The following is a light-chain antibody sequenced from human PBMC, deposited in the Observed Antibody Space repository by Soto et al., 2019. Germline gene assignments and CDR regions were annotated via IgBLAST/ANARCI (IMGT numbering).Light chain of an antibody. CDR2: ETS. CDR1: QSVSSGY. J-gene: IGKJ4*01. CDR3: QQYGSSELT. V-gene: IGKV3-20*01. Sequence: IVLTQSPGTLSLSPGERATLSCRASQSVSSGYLVWYQQRPGQPPRLLIYETSNRAAGIPDRFSGSGSGTDFTLTIYTLEPEDAAVYYCQQYGSSELTFGRGTKVEIK.